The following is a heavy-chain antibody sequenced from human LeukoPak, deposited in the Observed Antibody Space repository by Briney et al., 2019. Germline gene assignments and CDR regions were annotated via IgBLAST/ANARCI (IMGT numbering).Heavy chain of an antibody. CDR2: ISGSGGII. CDR3: ARGPFRGNH. CDR1: GFTFSSYS. Sequence: GGSLRLSCTASGFTFSSYSLNWVRQAPGKGLEWVSAISGSGGIIYYADSVKGRFTISRDNSKNTLYLQMNSLRAEDTAVYYCARGPFRGNHWGQGTLVTVSS. D-gene: IGHD3-16*01. V-gene: IGHV3-23*01. J-gene: IGHJ5*02.